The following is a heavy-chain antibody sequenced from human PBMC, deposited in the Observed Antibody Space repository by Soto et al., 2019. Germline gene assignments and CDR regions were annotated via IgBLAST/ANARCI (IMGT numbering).Heavy chain of an antibody. Sequence: SETLSLTCAVYGGSFSGYYWSWIRQPPGKGLEWIGEINHSGSTNYNPSLKSRVTISVDTSKNQFSLKLSSVTAADTAVYYCARRYPMVRGVILPETQDYWGQGTLVTVSS. J-gene: IGHJ4*02. CDR1: GGSFSGYY. D-gene: IGHD3-10*01. CDR3: ARRYPMVRGVILPETQDY. V-gene: IGHV4-34*01. CDR2: INHSGST.